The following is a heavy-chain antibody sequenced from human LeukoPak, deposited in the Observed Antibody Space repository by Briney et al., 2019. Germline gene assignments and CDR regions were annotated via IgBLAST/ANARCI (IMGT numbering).Heavy chain of an antibody. V-gene: IGHV3-30*03. J-gene: IGHJ4*02. CDR2: ISYDGSDK. CDR1: GFTFRPYG. CDR3: ARDSRQLALDY. Sequence: GGSLRLSCVASGFTFRPYGMHWVRQAPGKGLEWLAVISYDGSDKYYADSVKGRFTISIDNSKNTLYLDMNSLRPDDTAVYYCARDSRQLALDYWGQGTLVTVSP. D-gene: IGHD6-13*01.